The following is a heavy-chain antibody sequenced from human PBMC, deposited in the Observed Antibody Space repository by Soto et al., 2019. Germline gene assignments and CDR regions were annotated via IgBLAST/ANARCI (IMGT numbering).Heavy chain of an antibody. CDR3: ARPNHPSGSHYHHHYGMDV. D-gene: IGHD1-26*01. V-gene: IGHV3-30-3*01. Sequence: GGVLSLSCAASGIIFSSYAMHWVRQAPGKGLEWVAVISYDESQKYYADSVKGRFTISRDSSENTLYLQMNRLRAEDTAVYYCARPNHPSGSHYHHHYGMDVWGQGTTVTVSS. J-gene: IGHJ6*02. CDR1: GIIFSSYA. CDR2: ISYDESQK.